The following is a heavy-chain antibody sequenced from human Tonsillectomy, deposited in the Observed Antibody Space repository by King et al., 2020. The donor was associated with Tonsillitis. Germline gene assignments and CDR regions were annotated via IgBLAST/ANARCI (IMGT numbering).Heavy chain of an antibody. CDR2: ISYDGSKK. J-gene: IGHJ4*02. CDR3: ARQFLHLVY. Sequence: VQLVESGGGVVQPGRSLRLSCAASGFTFESYTMNWVRQAPGKGLEWVALISYDGSKKYYADSVQGRFTISRDNSRNTLFLQMNSLRREDTAVYYCARQFLHLVYWGQGTLVTVSS. V-gene: IGHV3-30*04. CDR1: GFTFESYT.